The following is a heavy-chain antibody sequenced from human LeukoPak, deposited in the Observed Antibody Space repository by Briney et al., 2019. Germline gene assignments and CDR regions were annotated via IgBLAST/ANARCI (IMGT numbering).Heavy chain of an antibody. J-gene: IGHJ4*02. Sequence: PGGSLRLSCAASGFTFSSYEMNWVRQAPGKGLEWVSYISSSGSIIYYADSVKGRFTISRDNAKNSLYLQMNSLRAADTAVYYCARDLLGYIAAAGGVDYWGQGTLVTVSS. D-gene: IGHD6-13*01. V-gene: IGHV3-48*03. CDR2: ISSSGSII. CDR1: GFTFSSYE. CDR3: ARDLLGYIAAAGGVDY.